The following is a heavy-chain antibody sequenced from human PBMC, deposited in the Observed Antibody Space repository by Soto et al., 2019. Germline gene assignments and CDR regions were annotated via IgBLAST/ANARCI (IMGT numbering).Heavy chain of an antibody. CDR1: GVSVSSRGFY. CDR2: IAYSGTT. Sequence: QVHLQESGPGLVKPSETLSLLCTVSGVSVSSRGFYWSWIRQSPERGLEWIGYIAYSGTTNYNPSLKSRVTIPVDTSNNQFSLRLSSVTAADTAVYFCARDYITHPNYHFDYWGQGTRVTVSS. D-gene: IGHD1-20*01. V-gene: IGHV4-61*08. CDR3: ARDYITHPNYHFDY. J-gene: IGHJ4*02.